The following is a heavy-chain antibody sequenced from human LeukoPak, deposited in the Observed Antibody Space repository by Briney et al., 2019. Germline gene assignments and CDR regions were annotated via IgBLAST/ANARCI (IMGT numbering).Heavy chain of an antibody. CDR3: ARDFGFPDCSGGSCYSYYYGMDV. CDR2: IKQDGSEK. CDR1: GFTFSSYW. D-gene: IGHD2-15*01. V-gene: IGHV3-7*03. J-gene: IGHJ6*02. Sequence: GGSLRLSCAASGFTFSSYWMSWVRQAPGKGLEWVANIKQDGSEKYYVDSVKGRFTISRDNAKNSLYLQMNSLRAEDTAVYYCARDFGFPDCSGGSCYSYYYGMDVWGQGTTVTVSS.